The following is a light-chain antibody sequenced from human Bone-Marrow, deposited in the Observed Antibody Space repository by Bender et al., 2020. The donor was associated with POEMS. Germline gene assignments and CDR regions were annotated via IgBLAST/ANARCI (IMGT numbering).Light chain of an antibody. CDR2: GGN. CDR1: SRDVGTYNL. Sequence: QSALIQPASVSGSPGQSITISCTGTSRDVGTYNLVSWYQQHPGRAPQRIIYGGNKRPSGTSDRFSGSQSGNTASLTISGLHPQDEAEYYCCSYAGSNKWVFGGGTKLTFL. CDR3: CSYAGSNKWV. V-gene: IGLV2-23*01. J-gene: IGLJ3*02.